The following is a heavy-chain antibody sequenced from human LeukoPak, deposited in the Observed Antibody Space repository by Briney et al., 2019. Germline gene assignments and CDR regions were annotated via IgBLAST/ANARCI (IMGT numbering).Heavy chain of an antibody. CDR1: GFSFKDYY. CDR3: ASGRDIAVAGPGGYFDY. D-gene: IGHD6-19*01. CDR2: INVNGGAM. V-gene: IGHV3-11*01. J-gene: IGHJ4*02. Sequence: GGSLRLSCAASGFSFKDYYFSWIRQAPGKGLEWVSFINVNGGAMYYADFVKGRFTISRDNAKNSLFLQMNSLTAEDTAVYYCASGRDIAVAGPGGYFDYWGQGTLVTVSS.